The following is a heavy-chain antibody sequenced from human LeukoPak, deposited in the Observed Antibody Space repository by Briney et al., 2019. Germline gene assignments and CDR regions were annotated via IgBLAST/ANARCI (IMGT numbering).Heavy chain of an antibody. D-gene: IGHD2-15*01. CDR1: GFTFSSYA. V-gene: IGHV3-23*01. CDR2: ISGSGGST. J-gene: IGHJ5*02. Sequence: GGSLRLSCAASGFTFSSYAMSWVRQAPGKGLEWVSAISGSGGSTYYADSVKGRFTISRDNSKNTLYLQMNSLRAEDTAAYYCARDAHCTGVSCYSPYNWFDPWGQGTLVTVSS. CDR3: ARDAHCTGVSCYSPYNWFDP.